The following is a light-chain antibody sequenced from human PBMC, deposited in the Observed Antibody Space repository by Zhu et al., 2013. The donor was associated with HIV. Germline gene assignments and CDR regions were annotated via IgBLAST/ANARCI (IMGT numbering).Light chain of an antibody. CDR2: EVS. CDR3: CSYAGESTYV. CDR1: SNDVGGYNY. V-gene: IGLV2-14*01. J-gene: IGLJ1*01. Sequence: QSALTQPASVSGSPGQSITISCTGTSNDVGGYNYVSWYQQHPGKAPKLMIFEVSSRPSGVSNRFSGSKTGNTASLTISGLQAEDEADYYCCSYAGESTYVFGTGTTVTVL.